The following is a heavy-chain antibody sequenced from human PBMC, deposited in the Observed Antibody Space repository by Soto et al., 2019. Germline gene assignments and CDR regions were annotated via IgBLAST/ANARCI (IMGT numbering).Heavy chain of an antibody. D-gene: IGHD3-10*01. V-gene: IGHV4-31*03. CDR3: ARNRPHYGSGSYTDESLHY. J-gene: IGHJ4*02. Sequence: QVQLQESGPGLVKPSQTLSLTCTVSGGSISSGGYYWSWLRQHPGKGLEWIGYIYYSGSTYYDPSLYRRVTIPVDTPKTQFSLKLRSVTAAATAVYYCARNRPHYGSGSYTDESLHYWGQATLVTVSS. CDR2: IYYSGST. CDR1: GGSISSGGYY.